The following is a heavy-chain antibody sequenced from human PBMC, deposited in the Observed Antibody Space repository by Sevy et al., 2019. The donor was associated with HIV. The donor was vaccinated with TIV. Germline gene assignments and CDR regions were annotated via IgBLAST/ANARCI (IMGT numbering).Heavy chain of an antibody. Sequence: GGSLRLSCAASGFTFSSYWMSWVRQAPGKGLEWVAKIKQDGIEKYYVDSVKGRFTISRDNAKNSLYLQMNSLRAEDTAVYYCARIWGYYYGSGSYPDYWGQGTLVTVSS. D-gene: IGHD3-10*01. CDR1: GFTFSSYW. CDR2: IKQDGIEK. CDR3: ARIWGYYYGSGSYPDY. V-gene: IGHV3-7*01. J-gene: IGHJ4*02.